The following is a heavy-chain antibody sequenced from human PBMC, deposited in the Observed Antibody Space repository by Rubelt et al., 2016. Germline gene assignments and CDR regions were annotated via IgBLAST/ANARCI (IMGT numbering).Heavy chain of an antibody. V-gene: IGHV4-39*07. CDR3: AREVKDSSYEVWFET. Sequence: QLQLQESGPGLVKPSETLSLTCTVSGGSIKITSYYWAWIRQPPGKGLEWIGSIYYSGNTYYIPFPKRLGKISVDTSKNQFVLKPRVVTDWDTGVYYRAREVKDSSYEVWFETLGQGNLGTVSS. CDR2: IYYSGNT. D-gene: IGHD6-19*01. CDR1: GGSIKITSYY. J-gene: IGHJ5*02.